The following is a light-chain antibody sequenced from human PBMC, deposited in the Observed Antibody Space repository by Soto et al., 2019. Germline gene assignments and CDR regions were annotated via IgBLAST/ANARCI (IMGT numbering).Light chain of an antibody. CDR2: EVT. J-gene: IGLJ1*01. V-gene: IGLV2-14*01. Sequence: QSALTQPASVSGSPGQSITISCTGTSRDIGNYNYVSWYQHHPGKAPTLMIYEVTSRPSGVSDRFTGSKSVMTASLTISGLQPVIEAEYFGAASRSANTRVGFGSGPKVTVL. CDR3: AASRSANTRVG. CDR1: SRDIGNYNY.